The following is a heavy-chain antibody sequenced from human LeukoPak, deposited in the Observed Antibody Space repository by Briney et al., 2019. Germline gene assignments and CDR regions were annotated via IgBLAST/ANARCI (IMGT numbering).Heavy chain of an antibody. Sequence: PGGSLRLSCKASGFTFGDYAMSWVRQAPGKGLEWVGFIRSKAYGGTTEYAASVKGRFTISRDDSKSIAYLQMNSLKTEDTAVYYCTREGGYNYGSFDYWGQGTLVTVSS. J-gene: IGHJ4*02. D-gene: IGHD5-18*01. V-gene: IGHV3-49*04. CDR2: IRSKAYGGTT. CDR3: TREGGYNYGSFDY. CDR1: GFTFGDYA.